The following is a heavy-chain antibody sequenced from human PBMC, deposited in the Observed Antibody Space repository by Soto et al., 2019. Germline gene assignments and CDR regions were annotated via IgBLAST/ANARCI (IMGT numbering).Heavy chain of an antibody. CDR2: LPEIGTNT. CDR1: GFTFSNYG. J-gene: IGHJ4*02. CDR3: AKKSGVGATWYFDY. D-gene: IGHD1-26*01. Sequence: VQLLESGGGLVQPGGSLRLSCAASGFTFSNYGMSWVRQALGKGLEWVSALPEIGTNTYYADSVKGRFPISRDNSKNTLFLQINNLRAGDTAVYYCAKKSGVGATWYFDYWGQGTLVTVSS. V-gene: IGHV3-23*01.